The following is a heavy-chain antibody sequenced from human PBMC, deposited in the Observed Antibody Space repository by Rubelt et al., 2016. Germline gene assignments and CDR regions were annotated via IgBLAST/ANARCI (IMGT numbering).Heavy chain of an antibody. CDR2: IWYDGSNK. CDR3: AKGNLQLWSHTDY. D-gene: IGHD5-18*01. Sequence: VQLLESGGGLVQPGGSLRLSCAASGFTFTNYGMHWVRQAPGKGLEWVAVIWYDGSNKFFADSVKGRFTISRDNSKKTLDRQMNSLRAEDTAVYYCAKGNLQLWSHTDYWGQGTLVTVSS. J-gene: IGHJ4*02. CDR1: GFTFTNYG. V-gene: IGHV3-33*06.